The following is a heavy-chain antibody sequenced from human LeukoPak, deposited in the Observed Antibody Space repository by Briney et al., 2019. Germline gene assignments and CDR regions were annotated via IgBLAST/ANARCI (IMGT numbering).Heavy chain of an antibody. CDR2: IYYSRST. J-gene: IGHJ4*02. CDR3: ARFEGGYEYYFDY. CDR1: GGSISSYY. V-gene: IGHV4-59*01. D-gene: IGHD3-22*01. Sequence: PSETLSLTCTVSGGSISSYYWSWIRQPPGKGLEWIGYIYYSRSTNYNPSLKSRVTISVDTSKNQFSLKLSSVTAADTAVYYCARFEGGYEYYFDYWGQGTLVTVSS.